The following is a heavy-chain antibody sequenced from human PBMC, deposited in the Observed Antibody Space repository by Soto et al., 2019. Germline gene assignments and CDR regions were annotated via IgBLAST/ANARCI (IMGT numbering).Heavy chain of an antibody. D-gene: IGHD3-3*01. CDR2: ISQSGST. J-gene: IGHJ5*02. Sequence: PSETLSLTCAVYGGSFSGYYWNWIRQPPGKGLEWIGEISQSGSTNYNPSLKGRVTISVDTSKNQFSLKLSSFTAADASVYYCARGLTIFGVVIIFRWFDPWGQGTLVTVSS. CDR3: ARGLTIFGVVIIFRWFDP. V-gene: IGHV4-34*01. CDR1: GGSFSGYY.